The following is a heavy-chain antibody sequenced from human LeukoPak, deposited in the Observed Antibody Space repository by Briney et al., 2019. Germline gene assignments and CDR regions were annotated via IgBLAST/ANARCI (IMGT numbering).Heavy chain of an antibody. V-gene: IGHV1-18*01. J-gene: IGHJ4*02. CDR3: ARDHTRRRSWVPAAISRNWFLFDY. CDR2: ISAYNGNT. Sequence: GASVKVSCKASGYTFTSYGISWVRQAPGQGLGWMGWISAYNGNTNYAQKLQGRVTMTTDTSTSTAYMELRSLRSDDTAVYYCARDHTRRRSWVPAAISRNWFLFDYWGQGTLVTVSS. D-gene: IGHD2-2*02. CDR1: GYTFTSYG.